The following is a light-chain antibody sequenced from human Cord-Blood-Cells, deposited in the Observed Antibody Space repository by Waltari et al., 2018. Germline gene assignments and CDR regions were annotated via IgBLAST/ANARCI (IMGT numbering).Light chain of an antibody. Sequence: QSALTQPASVSGSPGQSTTISCTGTSSDVGRYNLVTWYQQHPGKAPKLMIDEGSKRHAGVSNRFSGSKSGNTASLTISGLQAEDGADYYSCSYAGSSTWVFGGGTKLTVL. J-gene: IGLJ3*02. V-gene: IGLV2-23*01. CDR2: EGS. CDR1: SSDVGRYNL. CDR3: CSYAGSSTWV.